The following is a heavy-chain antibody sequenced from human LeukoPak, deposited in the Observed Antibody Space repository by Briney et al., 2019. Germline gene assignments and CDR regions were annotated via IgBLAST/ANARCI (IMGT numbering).Heavy chain of an antibody. CDR3: AKSLYYDILTGPDY. V-gene: IGHV3-23*01. Sequence: PGGSLRLSCAASGFTFSSYGMSWVRRAPGKGLEWVSAISGSGGSTYYADSVKGRFTISRDNSKNTLYLQMNSLRAEDTAVYYCAKSLYYDILTGPDYWGQGTLVTVSS. CDR2: ISGSGGST. D-gene: IGHD3-9*01. CDR1: GFTFSSYG. J-gene: IGHJ4*02.